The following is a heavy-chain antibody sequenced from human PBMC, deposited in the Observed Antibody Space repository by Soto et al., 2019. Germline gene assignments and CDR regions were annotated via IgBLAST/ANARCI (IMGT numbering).Heavy chain of an antibody. J-gene: IGHJ6*02. CDR3: ARHRGGNYYGMDV. CDR2: ISSSSSTI. V-gene: IGHV3-48*01. CDR1: GFTFSSYS. D-gene: IGHD3-10*01. Sequence: GGSLRLSCAASGFTFSSYSMNWVRQAPGRGLEWVSYISSSSSTIYYADSAKGRFTISRDNAKNSLYPQMNSLRAEDTAVYSCARHRGGNYYGMDVWGLGTTVTVSS.